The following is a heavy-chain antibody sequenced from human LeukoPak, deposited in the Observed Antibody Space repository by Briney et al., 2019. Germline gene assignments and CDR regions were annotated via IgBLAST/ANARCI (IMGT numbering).Heavy chain of an antibody. V-gene: IGHV3-9*01. Sequence: GGSLRLSCGASGFQFDDYGRHSVRQAPGKGLEWVSSFPWSSAVVGYADWVKGRCTISRDNAKTSLYLELRSLRAEATAVYYCAKGRGAATTYGMNVWGQGTTVIVSS. J-gene: IGHJ6*02. CDR1: GFQFDDYG. CDR2: FPWSSAVV. D-gene: IGHD2-15*01. CDR3: AKGRGAATTYGMNV.